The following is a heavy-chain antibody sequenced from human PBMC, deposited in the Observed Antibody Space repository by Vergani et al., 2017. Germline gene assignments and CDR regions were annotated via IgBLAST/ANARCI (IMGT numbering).Heavy chain of an antibody. V-gene: IGHV3-23*01. CDR2: ISANEDT. D-gene: IGHD2-15*01. CDR1: GFTLSNYP. CDR3: AKDLTQDSC. Sequence: EVQVLESGGGLVKPGGSLRLSCAASGFTLSNYPMTWVRQAPGKGLEWVSAISANEDTYYADSVKGRLTVSRDNSKNTLYLQMNRFRAEDTAVYYCAKDLTQDSCWGQGTLVTVSS. J-gene: IGHJ4*02.